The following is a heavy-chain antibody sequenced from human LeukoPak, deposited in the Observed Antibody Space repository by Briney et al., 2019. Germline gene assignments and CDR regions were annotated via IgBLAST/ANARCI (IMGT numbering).Heavy chain of an antibody. CDR3: ARDPYYYDSSGLDVGMDV. CDR1: GFTFDDYG. CDR2: INWNGGST. Sequence: GRSLRLSCAASGFTFDDYGMSWVRQAPGKGLEWVSGINWNGGSTGYADSVKGRFTISRDNAKNSLYLQMNSLRAEDTALYHCARDPYYYDSSGLDVGMDVWGQGTTVTVSS. V-gene: IGHV3-20*01. J-gene: IGHJ6*02. D-gene: IGHD3-22*01.